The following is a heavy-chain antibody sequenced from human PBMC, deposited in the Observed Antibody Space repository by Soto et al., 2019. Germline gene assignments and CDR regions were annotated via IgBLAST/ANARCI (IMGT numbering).Heavy chain of an antibody. J-gene: IGHJ5*02. Sequence: RASVKVSCKASGYTFTSYGISWVRQDPGQGREWMGWISAYNGNTNYAQKLQGRVTMTTDTYTSTAYMELRSLRSDDTAVYYCARDGMLELPNWFDPWGQGTLVTVSS. V-gene: IGHV1-18*01. CDR1: GYTFTSYG. CDR3: ARDGMLELPNWFDP. CDR2: ISAYNGNT. D-gene: IGHD1-7*01.